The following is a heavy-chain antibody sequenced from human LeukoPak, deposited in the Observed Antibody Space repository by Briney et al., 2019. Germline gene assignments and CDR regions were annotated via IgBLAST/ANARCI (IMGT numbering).Heavy chain of an antibody. D-gene: IGHD6-19*01. V-gene: IGHV3-7*03. CDR2: IKQDGSEK. J-gene: IGHJ4*02. CDR1: GFTFSSYW. Sequence: GGSLRLSCAASGFTFSSYWMSWVRQAPGKGLEWVANIKQDGSEKYYVDSVKGRVTFSRDNAESSLFPQMNSLRAEDTAVYYCVRNLAVAGTCFDSWGQGTLVTVSS. CDR3: VRNLAVAGTCFDS.